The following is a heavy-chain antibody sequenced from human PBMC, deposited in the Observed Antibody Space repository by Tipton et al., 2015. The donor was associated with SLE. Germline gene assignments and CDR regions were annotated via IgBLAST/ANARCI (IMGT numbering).Heavy chain of an antibody. J-gene: IGHJ3*02. V-gene: IGHV4-34*01. CDR3: ARGAGVGATRAFDI. CDR1: GGSFSGYY. Sequence: TLSLTCAVYGGSFSGYYWSWIRQPPGKGLEWIGYIYTSGSTYYNPSLKSRVTISVDTSKNQFSLKLSSVTAADTAVYYCARGAGVGATRAFDIWGQGTTVTVSS. D-gene: IGHD1-26*01. CDR2: IYTSGST.